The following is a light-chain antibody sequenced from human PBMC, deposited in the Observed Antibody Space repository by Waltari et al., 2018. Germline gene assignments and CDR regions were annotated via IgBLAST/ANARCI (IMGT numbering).Light chain of an antibody. CDR1: SRDVGSYNL. J-gene: IGLJ2*01. CDR2: EGS. Sequence: QSTLTPPASVSGSPGQSITVSCTGTSRDVGSYNLVSWYQQHPGKAPKLMIYEGSKRPSGVSNRFSGSKSGNTASLTISGLQAEDEADYYCCSYAGSSTLLFGGGTKVTVL. V-gene: IGLV2-23*01. CDR3: CSYAGSSTLL.